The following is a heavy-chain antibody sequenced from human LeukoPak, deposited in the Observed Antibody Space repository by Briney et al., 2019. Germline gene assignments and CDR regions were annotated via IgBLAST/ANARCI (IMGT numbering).Heavy chain of an antibody. J-gene: IGHJ3*02. V-gene: IGHV3-23*01. Sequence: PGGSLRLSCAASGFTFSSYAMSWVRQAPGKGLEWVSAISGGGGSTYYADSVKGRFTISRDNSKNTLYLQMNSLRAEDTAVYYCAKDLGEGVPAAIDAFDIWGQGTMVTVSS. CDR3: AKDLGEGVPAAIDAFDI. CDR2: ISGGGGST. CDR1: GFTFSSYA. D-gene: IGHD2-2*02.